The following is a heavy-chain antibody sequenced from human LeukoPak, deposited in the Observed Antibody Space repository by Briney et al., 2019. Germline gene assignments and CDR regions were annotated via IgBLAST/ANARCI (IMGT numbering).Heavy chain of an antibody. D-gene: IGHD1-14*01. V-gene: IGHV3-53*01. Sequence: GGSLRLSCAASGFTVSSNYMSWVRQAPGKGLEWVSVIYSGGSTYYADSVKGRFTISRDNSKNTLYLQMNSLRAEDTAVYYCARAVAGSYYYYYYMDVWGKGTTVTISS. CDR2: IYSGGST. J-gene: IGHJ6*03. CDR3: ARAVAGSYYYYYYMDV. CDR1: GFTVSSNY.